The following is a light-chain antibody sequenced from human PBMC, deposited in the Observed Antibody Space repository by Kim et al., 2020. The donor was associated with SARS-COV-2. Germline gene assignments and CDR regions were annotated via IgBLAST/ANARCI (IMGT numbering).Light chain of an antibody. CDR3: QQYNNWPWT. Sequence: EVFMTQSPATLSVSPGGTATLSCTASQPINNFLAWYQQKPGQPPRLLVSGTSTRATGIPARFSGSASGGDFTLTISSLQSEDSAVYYCQQYNNWPWTFGKGTKLEI. J-gene: IGKJ2*02. CDR2: GTS. V-gene: IGKV3-15*01. CDR1: QPINNF.